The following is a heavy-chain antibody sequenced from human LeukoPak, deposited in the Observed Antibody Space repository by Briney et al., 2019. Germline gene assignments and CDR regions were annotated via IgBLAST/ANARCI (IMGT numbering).Heavy chain of an antibody. CDR2: IYYSGST. CDR1: GGSIGSGGYY. Sequence: SETLSLTCTVSGGSIGSGGYYWSWIRQHPGKGLEWIGYIYYSGSTYYNPSLKSRVTISVDTSKNQFSLKLSSVTAADTAVYYCARERVGLVVTAIRYFDLWGRGTLVTVSS. V-gene: IGHV4-31*03. D-gene: IGHD2-21*02. J-gene: IGHJ2*01. CDR3: ARERVGLVVTAIRYFDL.